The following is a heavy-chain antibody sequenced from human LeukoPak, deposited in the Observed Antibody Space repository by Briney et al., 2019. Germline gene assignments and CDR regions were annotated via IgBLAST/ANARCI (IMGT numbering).Heavy chain of an antibody. J-gene: IGHJ5*02. D-gene: IGHD6-13*01. CDR3: ARGSNSSGWYSWFDP. CDR1: GFTFSSYW. Sequence: GGSLRLSCAASGFTFSSYWMHWVRHVPGKGLVWVSRINSDGSSTSYADSVKGRFTISRDNAKNTLYLQMNSLRAEDTAVYYCARGSNSSGWYSWFDPWGQGALVTVSS. CDR2: INSDGSST. V-gene: IGHV3-74*01.